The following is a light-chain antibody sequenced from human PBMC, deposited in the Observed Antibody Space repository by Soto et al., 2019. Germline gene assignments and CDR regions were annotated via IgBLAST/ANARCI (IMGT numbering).Light chain of an antibody. J-gene: IGLJ2*01. CDR1: SSDVGGYNY. CDR3: SSYTSISTVV. Sequence: QSVLSQPASVSGSPGQSITVSCTGTSSDVGGYNYVSWYQQHPGKAPKLMIYDVSNRPSGVSNRFSGSKSGNTASLIISGLQAEDEADYYCSSYTSISTVVFGGGTQLTVL. V-gene: IGLV2-14*01. CDR2: DVS.